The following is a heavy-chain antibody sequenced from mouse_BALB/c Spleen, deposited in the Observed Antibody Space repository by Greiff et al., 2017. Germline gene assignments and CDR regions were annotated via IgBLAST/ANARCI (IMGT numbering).Heavy chain of an antibody. CDR1: GFTFSNYW. D-gene: IGHD1-1*01. Sequence: EVKVVESGGGLVQPGGSMKLSCVASGFTFSNYWMNWVRQSPEKGLEWVAEIRLKSNNYATHYAESVKGRFTISRDDSKSSVYLQMNNLRAEDTGIYYCTNFYYYGSSPFAYWGQGTLVTVSA. CDR2: IRLKSNNYAT. V-gene: IGHV6-6*02. J-gene: IGHJ3*01. CDR3: TNFYYYGSSPFAY.